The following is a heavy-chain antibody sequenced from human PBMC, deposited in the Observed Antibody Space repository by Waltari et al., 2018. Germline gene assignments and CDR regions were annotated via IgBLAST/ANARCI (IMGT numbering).Heavy chain of an antibody. J-gene: IGHJ6*03. D-gene: IGHD2-21*01. CDR1: GDSISGSYY. V-gene: IGHV4-61*09. CDR2: IYSSGST. CDR3: ARSDVVVAPARNNYYFPMEV. Sequence: QLQLQQSGPGLVKPSQTLSLACSLSGDSISGSYYWNWVRQTAGEGLEWRGYIYSSGSTKYNPSLQSRATISIVNKTQFSLKLAAVTAADTAVYYCARSDVVVAPARNNYYFPMEVWGQGTTVTVSS.